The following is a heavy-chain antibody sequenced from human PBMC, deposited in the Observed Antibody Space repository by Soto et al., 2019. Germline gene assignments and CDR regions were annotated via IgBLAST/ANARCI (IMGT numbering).Heavy chain of an antibody. CDR2: IKPDGTYT. Sequence: EVQLVESGGGLVQPGGSLRLSCAASGFTFSSSWMHWVRQSPGGGLVWVSRIKPDGTYTTYADSVKGRFTISRDNAEHTLALQMNGLTAEDTAVYYCAGGGSGYYNLWGQGNLVTVSS. D-gene: IGHD3-22*01. V-gene: IGHV3-74*01. CDR1: GFTFSSSW. J-gene: IGHJ5*02. CDR3: AGGGSGYYNL.